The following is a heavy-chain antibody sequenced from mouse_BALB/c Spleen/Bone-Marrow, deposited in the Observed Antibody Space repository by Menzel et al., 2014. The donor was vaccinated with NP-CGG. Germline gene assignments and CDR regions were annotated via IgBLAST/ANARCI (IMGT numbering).Heavy chain of an antibody. V-gene: IGHV1S81*02. CDR2: INPSNGGT. J-gene: IGHJ1*01. Sequence: VQLQQSGAELVKPGASVKLSCKASGYTFSSYYMYWVKQRPGQGLEWIGEINPSNGGTKFNEKFKSKATLTVDKSSSTAYMQLSSLTSEESSVDYCTRSNYGYWYFDVWGAGPTVTVSS. CDR1: GYTFSSYY. D-gene: IGHD1-1*01. CDR3: TRSNYGYWYFDV.